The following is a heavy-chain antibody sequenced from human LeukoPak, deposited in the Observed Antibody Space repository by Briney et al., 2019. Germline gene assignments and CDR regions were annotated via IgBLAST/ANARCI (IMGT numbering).Heavy chain of an antibody. CDR3: ARRGYTSGPIDY. J-gene: IGHJ4*02. V-gene: IGHV4-59*01. Sequence: SETLSLTCTVSGVSMSSYYWSWIRQPPGKSLEWIGFVYYTGSSDSSPSLKSRVTISVDTSKNQFSLKLISLTAADTAVYFCARRGYTSGPIDYWGQGTLVTVSS. D-gene: IGHD6-19*01. CDR2: VYYTGSS. CDR1: GVSMSSYY.